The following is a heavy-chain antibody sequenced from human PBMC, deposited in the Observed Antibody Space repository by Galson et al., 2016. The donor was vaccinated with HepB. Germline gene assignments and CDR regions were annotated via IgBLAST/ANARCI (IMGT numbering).Heavy chain of an antibody. J-gene: IGHJ5*02. Sequence: ETLSLTCAVYGGSFSGYYWSWIHQPPGKGLEWIGEIDHSGSTNYNPSLKSRVTISVDTSKNQFSLNLGSVTAADTAVYYCARRTVVPTAGNWFDPWGQGTLVTVSS. CDR1: GGSFSGYY. CDR2: IDHSGST. D-gene: IGHD2-2*01. CDR3: ARRTVVPTAGNWFDP. V-gene: IGHV4-34*01.